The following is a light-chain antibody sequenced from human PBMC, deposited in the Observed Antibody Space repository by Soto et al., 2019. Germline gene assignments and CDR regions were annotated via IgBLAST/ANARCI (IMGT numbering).Light chain of an antibody. CDR3: QQYGSSPLIS. V-gene: IGKV3-20*01. CDR2: GAS. CDR1: QTVSITY. Sequence: PGESATVSSSASQTVSITYLTWYQQKPGQAPSLLIFGASKRATGIPDRFSGSGSGRDFTLTISGLEPEDFAVYYCQQYGSSPLISFGQGTRLAI. J-gene: IGKJ5*01.